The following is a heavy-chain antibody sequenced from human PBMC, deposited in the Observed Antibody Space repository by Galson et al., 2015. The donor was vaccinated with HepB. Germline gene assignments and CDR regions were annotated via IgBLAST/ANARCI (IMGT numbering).Heavy chain of an antibody. CDR2: ISSSSSYI. CDR3: ARDSSSWYPLLDY. D-gene: IGHD6-13*01. V-gene: IGHV3-21*01. J-gene: IGHJ4*02. Sequence: SLRLSCAASGFTFSSYSMNWVRQAPGKGLEWVSSISSSSSYIYYADSVKGRFTISRDNAKNSLYLQMNSLRAEDTAVYYCARDSSSWYPLLDYWGQGTLVTVSS. CDR1: GFTFSSYS.